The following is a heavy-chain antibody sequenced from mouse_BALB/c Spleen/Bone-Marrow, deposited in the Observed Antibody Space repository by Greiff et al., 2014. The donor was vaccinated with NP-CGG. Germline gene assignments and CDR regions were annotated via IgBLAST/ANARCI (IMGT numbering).Heavy chain of an antibody. Sequence: QVQLQQPGAELVKPGASVKLSCKASGYTFTSYWMHWVKQRPGQGLEWIGEINPSNGRTNYNEKFKSKATLTVDKSSSTAYMQLGSLTSEDSAVYYYARGDGFAWFAYWGQGTLVTVSA. D-gene: IGHD3-3*01. V-gene: IGHV1S81*02. CDR3: ARGDGFAWFAY. J-gene: IGHJ3*01. CDR1: GYTFTSYW. CDR2: INPSNGRT.